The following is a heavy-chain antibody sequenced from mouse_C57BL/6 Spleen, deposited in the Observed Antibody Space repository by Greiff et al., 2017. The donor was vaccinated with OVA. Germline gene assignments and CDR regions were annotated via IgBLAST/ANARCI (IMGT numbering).Heavy chain of an antibody. V-gene: IGHV1-50*01. D-gene: IGHD1-1*01. J-gene: IGHJ2*01. CDR3: ARTYYGSSQYYFDY. Sequence: VQLQQPGAELVKPGASVKLSCKASGYTFTSYWMQWVKQRPGQGLEWIGEIDPSDSYTNYNQKFKGKATLTVDTSSSTAYMQLSSLTSEDSAVYCCARTYYGSSQYYFDYWGQGTTLTVSS. CDR2: IDPSDSYT. CDR1: GYTFTSYW.